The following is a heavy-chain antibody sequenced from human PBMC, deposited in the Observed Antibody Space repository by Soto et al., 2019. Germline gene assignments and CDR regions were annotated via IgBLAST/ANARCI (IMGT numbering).Heavy chain of an antibody. Sequence: QVQLVQSGSEVKMPGSSVKVSCKTSGGTFSRHAINWVRQAPGQGLEWLGGIIPLFGTTNYAQKFKGRVTISADESTGTAAVDLSSLTSEDAAVYYCARVAIHGSSWYFWFDPWGQGTLVTVSS. CDR2: IIPLFGTT. J-gene: IGHJ5*02. V-gene: IGHV1-69*01. CDR1: GGTFSRHA. D-gene: IGHD6-13*01. CDR3: ARVAIHGSSWYFWFDP.